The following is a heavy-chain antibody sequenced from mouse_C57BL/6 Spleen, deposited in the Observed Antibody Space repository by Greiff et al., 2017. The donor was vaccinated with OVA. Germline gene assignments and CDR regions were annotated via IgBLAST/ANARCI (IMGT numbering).Heavy chain of an antibody. D-gene: IGHD2-1*01. CDR3: AREGNPYAMDY. CDR2: IYPRSGNT. CDR1: GYTFTSYG. V-gene: IGHV1-81*01. Sequence: VQLQQSGAELARPGASVKLSCKASGYTFTSYGISWVKQRTGQGLEWIGEIYPRSGNTYYNEKFKGKATMTADKSSSTAYMELHSLTSEDSAVDFCAREGNPYAMDYWGQGTSVTVSS. J-gene: IGHJ4*01.